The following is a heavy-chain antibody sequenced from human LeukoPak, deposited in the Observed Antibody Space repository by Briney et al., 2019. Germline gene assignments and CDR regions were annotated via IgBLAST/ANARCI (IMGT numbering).Heavy chain of an antibody. CDR3: ARVSNFWSGILSYGMDV. J-gene: IGHJ6*02. Sequence: PSETLSLTCAVYGGSFSGYYWSWIRQPPGKGLEWIGEINHSGSTNYNPSLKSRVTISVDTSKNQFPLKLSSVTAADTAVYYCARVSNFWSGILSYGMDVWGQGTTVTVSS. CDR1: GGSFSGYY. D-gene: IGHD3-3*01. V-gene: IGHV4-34*01. CDR2: INHSGST.